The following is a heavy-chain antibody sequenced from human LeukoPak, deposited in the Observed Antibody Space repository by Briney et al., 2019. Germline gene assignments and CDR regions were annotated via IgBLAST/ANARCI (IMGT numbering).Heavy chain of an antibody. CDR1: GFTFSSYA. J-gene: IGHJ4*02. D-gene: IGHD3-9*01. Sequence: GGSLRLSCAASGFTFSSYAMSWVRQAPGKGLEWVSAISGSGGSTYYADSVKGRFTISRDNSKNRLYLQMNSLRAEDTAVYYCAKDSAYYDILTGYTALGYWGQGTLVTVSS. V-gene: IGHV3-23*01. CDR2: ISGSGGST. CDR3: AKDSAYYDILTGYTALGY.